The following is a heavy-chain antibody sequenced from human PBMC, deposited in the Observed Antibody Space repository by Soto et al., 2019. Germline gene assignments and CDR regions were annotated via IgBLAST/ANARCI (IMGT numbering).Heavy chain of an antibody. CDR1: GFTFSSYG. CDR2: ISGDGSNK. J-gene: IGHJ4*02. CDR3: AKDCFYDTRGWAFYY. Sequence: HPGGSLRLSCAASGFTFSSYGMHWVRQAPGKGLEWVAVISGDGSNKYYADSLKGRFTISRDNSKNTLYLQMNSLRAEDTAVYYCAKDCFYDTRGWAFYYCGLRTLVTVSS. V-gene: IGHV3-30*18. D-gene: IGHD3-22*01.